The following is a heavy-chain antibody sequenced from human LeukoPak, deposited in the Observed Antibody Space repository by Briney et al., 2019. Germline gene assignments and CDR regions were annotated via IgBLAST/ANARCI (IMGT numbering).Heavy chain of an antibody. CDR3: ARSGADWSCDN. CDR1: GYAFSLYG. Sequence: GSVKVSCKASGYAFSLYGVQWVRQAPGQTLEWMGWINAGTGDGKYSQNFQGRLTMTSDTSATTLYMELNSLTFEDTAVYYCARSGADWSCDNWGQGTLVTVSS. V-gene: IGHV1-3*01. D-gene: IGHD2-21*01. CDR2: INAGTGDG. J-gene: IGHJ4*02.